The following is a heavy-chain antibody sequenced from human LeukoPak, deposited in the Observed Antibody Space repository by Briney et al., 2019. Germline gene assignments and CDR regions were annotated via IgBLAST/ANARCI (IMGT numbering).Heavy chain of an antibody. CDR2: ISSSGSTI. CDR3: TKAPIVSCSGAFCYPFDS. CDR1: GFTFSSYE. V-gene: IGHV3-48*03. D-gene: IGHD2-15*01. J-gene: IGHJ4*02. Sequence: GGSLRLSCAASGFTFSSYEMNWVRQAPGKGLEWVSYISSSGSTIYYADSVKGRFTISRDNAKNSLFLQMNSLRAEDTAIYYCTKAPIVSCSGAFCYPFDSWGQGTLVTVSS.